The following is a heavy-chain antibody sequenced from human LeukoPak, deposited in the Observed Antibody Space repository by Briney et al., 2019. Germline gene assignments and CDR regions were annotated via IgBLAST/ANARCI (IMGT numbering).Heavy chain of an antibody. Sequence: SETLSLTCTVSGGSISSYYWSWIRRPPGKGLEWIGYIYYSGSTNYNPSLKSRVTISVDTSKNQFSLKLSSVTAADTAVYYCARRLPGNWFDPWGQGTLVTVSS. CDR2: IYYSGST. CDR1: GGSISSYY. V-gene: IGHV4-59*08. D-gene: IGHD6-25*01. J-gene: IGHJ5*02. CDR3: ARRLPGNWFDP.